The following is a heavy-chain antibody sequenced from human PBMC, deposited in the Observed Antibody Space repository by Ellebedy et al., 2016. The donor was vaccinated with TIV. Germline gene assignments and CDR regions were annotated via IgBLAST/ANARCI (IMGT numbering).Heavy chain of an antibody. CDR2: INPSGGST. D-gene: IGHD2-2*01. CDR3: ARPTDCSSTSCYARRGAFDI. V-gene: IGHV1-46*01. Sequence: ASVKVSCKASGYTFTSYYMHWVRQAPGQGLEWMGIINPSGGSTSYAQKFQGRVTMTRDTSTSTVYMELSSLRSEDTAVYYCARPTDCSSTSCYARRGAFDIWGQGTMVTVSS. CDR1: GYTFTSYY. J-gene: IGHJ3*02.